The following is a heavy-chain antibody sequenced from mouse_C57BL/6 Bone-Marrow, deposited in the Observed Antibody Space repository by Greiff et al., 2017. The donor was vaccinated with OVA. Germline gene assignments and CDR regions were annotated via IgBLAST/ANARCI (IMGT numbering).Heavy chain of an antibody. D-gene: IGHD2-1*01. CDR2: INPGSGGT. CDR1: GYAFTNYL. Sequence: QVQLQQSGAELVRPGTSVKVSCKASGYAFTNYLIEWVKQRPGQGLEWIGVINPGSGGTNYNEKFKGKATLTADKSSSTAYMQLSSLTSEDSAVYFCARSRGGYGNLDYWGQGTTLTVSS. V-gene: IGHV1-54*01. J-gene: IGHJ2*01. CDR3: ARSRGGYGNLDY.